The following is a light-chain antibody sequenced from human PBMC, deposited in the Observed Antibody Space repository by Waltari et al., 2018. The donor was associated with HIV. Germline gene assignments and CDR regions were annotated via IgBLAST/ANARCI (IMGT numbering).Light chain of an antibody. Sequence: QSALTQPRSVSGPPGQSVPISCTGTRSDVGGFTYVSWYQQHPGKAPKLMIYDVSERPSGVPDRFSGSKSDNTASLTISGLQAEDEADYYCCSYAGSYSYVFGSGTKVTVL. CDR3: CSYAGSYSYV. V-gene: IGLV2-11*01. CDR1: RSDVGGFTY. J-gene: IGLJ1*01. CDR2: DVS.